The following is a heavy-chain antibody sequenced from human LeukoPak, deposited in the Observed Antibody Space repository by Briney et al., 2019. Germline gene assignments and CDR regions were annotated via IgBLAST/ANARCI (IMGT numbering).Heavy chain of an antibody. CDR3: ARGDVAARLQT. D-gene: IGHD6-6*01. CDR2: ISHTGST. V-gene: IGHV4-34*01. CDR1: GGPFSGSF. Sequence: SETLSLTCTLYGGPFSGSFWTCIRQPPGKGLEWVGEISHTGSTNYNPSLKSRVTISVDTSKNQFSLKLNSMTAADTAVYYCARGDVAARLQTWGQGTLVTVSS. J-gene: IGHJ4*02.